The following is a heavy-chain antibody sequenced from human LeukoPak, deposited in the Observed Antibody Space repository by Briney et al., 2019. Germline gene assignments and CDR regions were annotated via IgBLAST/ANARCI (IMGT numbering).Heavy chain of an antibody. CDR3: ARQTLEWLFLFGY. D-gene: IGHD3-3*01. J-gene: IGHJ4*02. Sequence: GGSLRLSCAASGFTFSSYSMNWVRQAPGKGLEWVSSISSSSSYIYYADSVKGRFTISRDNAKNSLYLQMNSLRAEDTAVYYCARQTLEWLFLFGYWGQGTLVTVSS. V-gene: IGHV3-21*01. CDR2: ISSSSSYI. CDR1: GFTFSSYS.